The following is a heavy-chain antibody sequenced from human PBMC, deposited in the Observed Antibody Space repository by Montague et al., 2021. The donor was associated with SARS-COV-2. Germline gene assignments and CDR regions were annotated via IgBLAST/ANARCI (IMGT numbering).Heavy chain of an antibody. CDR3: ARVSKARMVRVVITGNWFDP. CDR1: GGSFSGYY. CDR2: INHSGST. J-gene: IGHJ5*02. V-gene: IGHV4-34*01. Sequence: SETLSLTCAVYGGSFSGYYWSWIRQPPGKGLEWIGEINHSGSTNYNPSLKSRVTISVDTSKNQFSLKLSSVTAADTAVYYCARVSKARMVRVVITGNWFDPWGQGTLVTVSS. D-gene: IGHD3-10*01.